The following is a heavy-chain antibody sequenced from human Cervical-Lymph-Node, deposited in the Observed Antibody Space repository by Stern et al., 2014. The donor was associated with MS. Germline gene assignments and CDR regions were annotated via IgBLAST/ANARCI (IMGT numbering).Heavy chain of an antibody. J-gene: IGHJ1*01. CDR2: ISAYNGNT. V-gene: IGHV1-18*01. CDR1: GYTFTNYG. CDR3: AREEDGDNWYFQH. Sequence: MPLVESGAEVKKPGASVKVSCKASGYTFTNYGITWVRQAPGQGLEWMGWISAYNGNTNYAQKLQGRVTMTTDTSTSTAYMELRTLRSDDTAVYYCAREEDGDNWYFQHWGQGTLVTVSS. D-gene: IGHD4-17*01.